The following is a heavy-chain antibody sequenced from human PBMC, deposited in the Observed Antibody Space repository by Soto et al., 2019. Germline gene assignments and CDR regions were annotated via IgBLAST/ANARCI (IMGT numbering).Heavy chain of an antibody. J-gene: IGHJ5*02. D-gene: IGHD2-8*01. CDR2: IYHSGST. V-gene: IGHV4-30-2*01. Sequence: PSETLSLTCAVSGGSISSGGYSWSWIRQPPGKGLEWIGYIYHSGSTYYNPSLKSRVTISVDRSKNQFSLKLSSVTAADTAVYYCARVGYCTNGVCSTVRFDPWGQGTLVTVSS. CDR1: GGSISSGGYS. CDR3: ARVGYCTNGVCSTVRFDP.